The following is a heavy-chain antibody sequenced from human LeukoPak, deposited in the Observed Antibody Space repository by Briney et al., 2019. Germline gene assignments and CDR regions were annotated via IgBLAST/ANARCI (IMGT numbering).Heavy chain of an antibody. J-gene: IGHJ4*02. D-gene: IGHD3-9*01. V-gene: IGHV1-46*01. CDR2: INPSGGST. Sequence: GASVKVSCKASGYTFTSYYMHWVRQAPGQGLEWMGIINPSGGSTSYAQKFQGRVTMTRDTSTSTVYMELSSVTAADTAVYYCARARVVTPLTGYTFRYFDYWGQGTLVTVSS. CDR3: ARARVVTPLTGYTFRYFDY. CDR1: GYTFTSYY.